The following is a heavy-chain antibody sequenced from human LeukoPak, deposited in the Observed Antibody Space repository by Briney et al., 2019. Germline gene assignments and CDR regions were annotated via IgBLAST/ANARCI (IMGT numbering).Heavy chain of an antibody. V-gene: IGHV4-34*01. D-gene: IGHD3-10*01. CDR3: ARSRYYYGSVYFDY. Sequence: SETLSLTCAVYGGSFSGYYWSWIRQPPGKGLEWIGEINHSGSTNYNPSLKSRVTISVDTSKNQFSLKLSSVTAADTAVYYCARSRYYYGSVYFDYWGQGTLVTVSS. CDR1: GGSFSGYY. CDR2: INHSGST. J-gene: IGHJ4*02.